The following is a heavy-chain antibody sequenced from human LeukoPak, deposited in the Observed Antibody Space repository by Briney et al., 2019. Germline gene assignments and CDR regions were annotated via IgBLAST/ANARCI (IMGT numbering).Heavy chain of an antibody. CDR1: GFTFTNYA. Sequence: GGSLRLSCAASGFTFTNYAMNWIRQSPVKGLQWLASISVDGSATNYADSVKGRFTISRDNSKNTLYLEMDSLRPEDTAVYYCARDFGYWGQGTLVTVSS. CDR3: ARDFGY. V-gene: IGHV3-30*04. D-gene: IGHD3-10*01. J-gene: IGHJ4*02. CDR2: ISVDGSAT.